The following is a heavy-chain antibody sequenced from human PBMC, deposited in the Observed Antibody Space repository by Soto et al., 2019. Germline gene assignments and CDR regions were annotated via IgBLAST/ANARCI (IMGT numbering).Heavy chain of an antibody. CDR3: ARVGGFGATTIDY. CDR1: GNTISTGGYT. CDR2: TYHSGNP. D-gene: IGHD3-10*01. Sequence: PSETLSLTCDVSGNTISTGGYTWAWIRQPPGKALEWIGHTYHSGNPYYNPSLKSRVIISVDTSKNQFSLKLSSVTAADTAVYYCARVGGFGATTIDYWGQGTLVTVSS. J-gene: IGHJ4*02. V-gene: IGHV4-30-2*05.